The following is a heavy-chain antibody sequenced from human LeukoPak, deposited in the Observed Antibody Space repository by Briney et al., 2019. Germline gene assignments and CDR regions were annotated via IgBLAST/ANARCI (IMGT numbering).Heavy chain of an antibody. J-gene: IGHJ6*03. Sequence: GASVKVSCKASGYTFTGYYIHWVRQAPGQGLEWMGWINPNSGGTNYAQKFQGRVTMTRDTSISTAYMELSRLRSDDTAVYYCARVRHSGYGAYYYYMDVWGKGTTVTVSS. CDR1: GYTFTGYY. D-gene: IGHD5-12*01. V-gene: IGHV1-2*02. CDR2: INPNSGGT. CDR3: ARVRHSGYGAYYYYMDV.